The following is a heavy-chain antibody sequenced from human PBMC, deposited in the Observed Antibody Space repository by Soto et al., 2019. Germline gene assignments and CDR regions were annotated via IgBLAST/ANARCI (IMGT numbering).Heavy chain of an antibody. CDR3: ARDRGLKGGMDV. V-gene: IGHV3-30-3*01. Sequence: QVQLVESGGGVVQPGRSLRLSCAASGFTFRIYAIHWVRQAPDKGLEWVALISNDGNNKYHADSVKGRFTISRDNSKNTLYLQMNSLRAEDAAVYYCARDRGLKGGMDVWGQGTTVTVSS. D-gene: IGHD3-10*01. CDR1: GFTFRIYA. CDR2: ISNDGNNK. J-gene: IGHJ6*02.